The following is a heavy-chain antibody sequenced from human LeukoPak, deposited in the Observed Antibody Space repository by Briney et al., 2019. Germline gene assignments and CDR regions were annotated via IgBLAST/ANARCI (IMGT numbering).Heavy chain of an antibody. Sequence: GGSLRLSCAASGFTFSSYAMSWVRQAPGKGLEWVSAISGSGGSTYYADSVKGRFTISRDNSKNTLYLQVNSLRAEDTAVYYCAKTPTIWFGELKDFDYWGQGTLVTVSS. V-gene: IGHV3-23*01. J-gene: IGHJ4*02. D-gene: IGHD3-10*01. CDR3: AKTPTIWFGELKDFDY. CDR1: GFTFSSYA. CDR2: ISGSGGST.